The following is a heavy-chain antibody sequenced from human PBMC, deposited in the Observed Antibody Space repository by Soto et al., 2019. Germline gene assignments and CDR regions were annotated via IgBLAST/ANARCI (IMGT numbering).Heavy chain of an antibody. CDR2: ISYDGSNK. CDR3: ARALHDYYGSGSYVDGLRFYYYGMDV. V-gene: IGHV3-30-3*01. CDR1: GFTFSSYA. Sequence: GGSLRLSCAASGFTFSSYAMHWVRQAPGKGLEWVAVISYDGSNKYYADSVKGRLTISKDNSKNTLYLQMNSLRAEDTAVYYCARALHDYYGSGSYVDGLRFYYYGMDVWGQGTTVTVSS. D-gene: IGHD3-10*01. J-gene: IGHJ6*02.